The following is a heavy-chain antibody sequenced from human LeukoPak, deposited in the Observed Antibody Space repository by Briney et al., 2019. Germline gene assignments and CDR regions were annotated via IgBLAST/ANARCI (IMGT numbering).Heavy chain of an antibody. J-gene: IGHJ4*02. CDR3: ARVGIAARPFFDY. V-gene: IGHV4-59*01. CDR2: IYYSGST. Sequence: SETLSLTCTVSGGSISSYYWSWIRQPPGKGLEWIGYIYYSGSTNYNPSLKSRVTISVDTSKNQFSLKLSSVTAADTAVYYCARVGIAARPFFDYWGQGTLVTVSP. CDR1: GGSISSYY. D-gene: IGHD6-6*01.